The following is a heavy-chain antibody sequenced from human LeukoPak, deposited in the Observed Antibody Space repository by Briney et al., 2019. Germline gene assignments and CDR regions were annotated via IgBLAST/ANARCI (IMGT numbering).Heavy chain of an antibody. J-gene: IGHJ3*02. V-gene: IGHV6-1*01. D-gene: IGHD1-7*01. Sequence: SQTLSLTCAISGDSVSSNSAAWNWIRQSPSRGLEWLGRTYYRSKWYNDYAVSVKSRITINPDTSKNQFSLQLNSVTPEDTAVYYCARDAGPSELELTGGDAFDIWGQGTMVTVSS. CDR1: GDSVSSNSAA. CDR3: ARDAGPSELELTGGDAFDI. CDR2: TYYRSKWYN.